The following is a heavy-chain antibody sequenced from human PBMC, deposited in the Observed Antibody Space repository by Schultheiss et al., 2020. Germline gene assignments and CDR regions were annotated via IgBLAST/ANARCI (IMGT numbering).Heavy chain of an antibody. Sequence: SETLSLTCTVSGGSISSGGYYWSWIRQHPGKGLEWIGEIYHSGSTNYNPSLKSRVTISVDTSKNQFSLKLSSVTAADTAVYYCARGFHDSSGYNDYWGQGTLVTVSS. V-gene: IGHV4-31*03. CDR1: GGSISSGGYY. CDR3: ARGFHDSSGYNDY. CDR2: IYHSGST. D-gene: IGHD3-22*01. J-gene: IGHJ4*02.